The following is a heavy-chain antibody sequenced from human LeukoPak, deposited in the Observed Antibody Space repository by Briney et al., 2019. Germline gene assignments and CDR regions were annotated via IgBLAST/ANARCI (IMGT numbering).Heavy chain of an antibody. D-gene: IGHD6-19*01. V-gene: IGHV1-69*04. CDR1: GGTFSSYA. CDR3: ARDRAGSGSDY. J-gene: IGHJ4*02. CDR2: IIPILGIA. Sequence: GAPVKVSCKASGGTFSSYAISWVRQAPGQGLEWMGRIIPILGIANYAQKFQGRVTITADKSTSTAYMELSSLRSEDTAVYYCARDRAGSGSDYWGQGTLVTVSS.